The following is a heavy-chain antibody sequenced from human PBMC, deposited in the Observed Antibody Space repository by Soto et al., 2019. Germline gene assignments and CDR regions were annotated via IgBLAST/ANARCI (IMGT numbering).Heavy chain of an antibody. CDR3: AKTDYDFWSGGGLFDP. V-gene: IGHV3-23*01. CDR2: ISGSGGST. Sequence: GGSLRLSCAASGFTFSSYAMSWVRQAPGKGLEWVSAISGSGGSTYYADSVKGRFTISRDNSKNTLYLQMNSLRAEDTAVYYCAKTDYDFWSGGGLFDPWGQGTMVTVSS. D-gene: IGHD3-3*01. J-gene: IGHJ5*02. CDR1: GFTFSSYA.